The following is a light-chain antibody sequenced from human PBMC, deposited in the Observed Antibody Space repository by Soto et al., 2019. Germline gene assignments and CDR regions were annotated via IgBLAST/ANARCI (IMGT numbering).Light chain of an antibody. V-gene: IGLV2-8*01. CDR3: SSSAGFSNLV. CDR2: EVT. J-gene: IGLJ2*01. CDR1: SNY. Sequence: QSALTQPPSACGSPGQSVTISCTGTSNYVSWYQQHPGKAPKLIIYEVTKRPSGVPDRFSGSKSGNTASLTVSGLQAEDEADYYCSSSAGFSNLVFGGGTKLTVL.